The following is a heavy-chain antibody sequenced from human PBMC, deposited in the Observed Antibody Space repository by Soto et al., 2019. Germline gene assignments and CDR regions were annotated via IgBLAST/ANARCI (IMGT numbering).Heavy chain of an antibody. CDR2: MNPYTGNT. J-gene: IGHJ4*02. V-gene: IGHV1-8*01. CDR3: ARSLERSGPSYLDS. CDR1: GYTFATYD. D-gene: IGHD6-25*01. Sequence: QVQLVQSGAEVKKPGASVKVSCKASGYTFATYDFAWVRQATGQGLEWMGWMNPYTGNTGYAQAFRGRLTMTRNTSITTAYMELSSLTSEDTAVYFCARSLERSGPSYLDSWGQGTLFTVS.